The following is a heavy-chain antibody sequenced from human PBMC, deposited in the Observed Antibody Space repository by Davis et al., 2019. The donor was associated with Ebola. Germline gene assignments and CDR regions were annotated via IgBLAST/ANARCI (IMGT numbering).Heavy chain of an antibody. J-gene: IGHJ4*02. CDR2: IVVGSGNT. D-gene: IGHD3-22*01. V-gene: IGHV1-58*01. CDR3: AREPRPYYYDSSGYYPY. Sequence: SVKVSCKASGFTFTSSAVQWVRQARGQRLEWIGWIVVGSGNTNYAQKFQERVTITRDMSTSTAYMELSSLRSEDTAVYYCAREPRPYYYDSSGYYPYWGQGTLVTVSS. CDR1: GFTFTSSA.